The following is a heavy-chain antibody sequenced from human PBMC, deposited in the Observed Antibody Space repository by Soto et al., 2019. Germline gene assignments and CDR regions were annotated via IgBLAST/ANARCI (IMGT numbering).Heavy chain of an antibody. Sequence: QVQLQQWGAGLLKPSETLSLTCAVYGGSFSGYYWSWIRQTPGKGLEWIGEINDSGSTNHNPSLKSRVTIRVDTPKNQVALKLSSVTAAATAVYYCARVLLVWFGELSRRGGYYYDMDVWGKGTTVTVSS. V-gene: IGHV4-34*01. CDR3: ARVLLVWFGELSRRGGYYYDMDV. CDR2: INDSGST. D-gene: IGHD3-10*01. J-gene: IGHJ6*03. CDR1: GGSFSGYY.